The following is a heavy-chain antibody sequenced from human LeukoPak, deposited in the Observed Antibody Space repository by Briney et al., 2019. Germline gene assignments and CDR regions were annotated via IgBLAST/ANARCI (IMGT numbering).Heavy chain of an antibody. V-gene: IGHV3-33*06. CDR1: GFTFSSYG. Sequence: PGRSLRLSCAASGFTFSSYGMHWVRQAPGKGLEWVALIWYDGSNTYYADSVRGRFTISRDNSKNTLYLQMNSLGAEDTAVYYCAKPIGARYYFDLWGQGTLVTVSS. J-gene: IGHJ4*02. CDR2: IWYDGSNT. CDR3: AKPIGARYYFDL. D-gene: IGHD6-6*01.